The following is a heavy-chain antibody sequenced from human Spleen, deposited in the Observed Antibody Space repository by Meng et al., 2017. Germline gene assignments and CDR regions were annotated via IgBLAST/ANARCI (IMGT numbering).Heavy chain of an antibody. J-gene: IGHJ4*02. CDR3: ARTTSPSNINWPYFDS. CDR1: GFMFSSYG. CDR2: ISGSGGRT. D-gene: IGHD1-1*01. Sequence: GESLKISCAASGFMFSSYGMSWVRQAPGKGLEWVLGISGSGGRTYYADSVKGRFSISRDNSKKTLYLQMNSLRAEDTAVYYCARTTSPSNINWPYFDSWGQGTLVTVSS. V-gene: IGHV3-23*01.